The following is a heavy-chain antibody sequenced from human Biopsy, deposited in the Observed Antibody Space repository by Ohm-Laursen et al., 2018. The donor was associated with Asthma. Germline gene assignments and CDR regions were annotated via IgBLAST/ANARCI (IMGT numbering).Heavy chain of an antibody. D-gene: IGHD2-2*01. CDR1: GGTFNTYV. CDR3: ARKAGSCISRTCYSLDF. V-gene: IGHV1-69*13. CDR2: INSVFGTT. J-gene: IGHJ4*02. Sequence: GASVKVSCKSLGGTFNTYVIGWVRQAPGHGLEWMGVINSVFGTTTYPQKFQDRVTITADDSTSTVYMELSSLRSEDTAVYYCARKAGSCISRTCYSLDFWGQGTLVTVSS.